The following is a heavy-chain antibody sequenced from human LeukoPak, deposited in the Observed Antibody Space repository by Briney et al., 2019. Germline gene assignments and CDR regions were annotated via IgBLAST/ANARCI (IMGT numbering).Heavy chain of an antibody. D-gene: IGHD2-21*02. CDR3: ARYPIDCKGGDCFDY. Sequence: WVRQAPGKGLEWIGSIYYSGSTYYNPSLKSRVTISVDTSKNQFSLKLSSVTAADTAVYYCARYPIDCKGGDCFDYWGQGTLVTVSS. V-gene: IGHV4-39*07. CDR2: IYYSGST. J-gene: IGHJ4*02.